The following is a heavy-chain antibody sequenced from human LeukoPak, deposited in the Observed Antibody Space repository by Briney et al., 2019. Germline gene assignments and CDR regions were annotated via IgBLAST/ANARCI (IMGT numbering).Heavy chain of an antibody. J-gene: IGHJ4*02. D-gene: IGHD1-26*01. CDR1: GGSISSYY. V-gene: IGHV4-59*01. CDR3: AREHSSGSYYL. CDR2: IYYSGRT. Sequence: PSETLSLTCTVSGGSISSYYWSWIRQPPGKGLEWIGYIYYSGRTNYNPSLKSRVTISVDTSKNQFSLKLSAVTSADTAVYYCAREHSSGSYYLWGQGTLVTVSS.